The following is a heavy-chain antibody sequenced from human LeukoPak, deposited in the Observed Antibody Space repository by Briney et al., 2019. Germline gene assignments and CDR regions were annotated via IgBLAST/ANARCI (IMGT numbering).Heavy chain of an antibody. D-gene: IGHD1-26*01. CDR3: ARAGRMGAPNWFDP. V-gene: IGHV1-2*02. CDR2: INVNSGGT. Sequence: ASVKVSCKASGYTFTDYYMNWVRQAPGQGLEGMGWINVNSGGTKYAQRFQGRVTMTRDTSISTAYMELSRLRSDDTAVYYCARAGRMGAPNWFDPWGHRTLVTVSS. J-gene: IGHJ5*02. CDR1: GYTFTDYY.